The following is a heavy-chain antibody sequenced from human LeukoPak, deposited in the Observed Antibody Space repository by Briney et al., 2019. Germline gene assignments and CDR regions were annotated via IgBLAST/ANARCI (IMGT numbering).Heavy chain of an antibody. J-gene: IGHJ3*02. D-gene: IGHD6-6*01. CDR1: GGSISSGGYS. Sequence: SETLSLTCTVSGGSISSGGYSWSWIRQPPGKGLEWIGYIYHSGSTYYNPSLKSRVTISVDRSKNQFSLKLSSVTAADTAVYYCARTSIAARRANAFDIWGQGTMVTVSS. CDR2: IYHSGST. V-gene: IGHV4-30-2*01. CDR3: ARTSIAARRANAFDI.